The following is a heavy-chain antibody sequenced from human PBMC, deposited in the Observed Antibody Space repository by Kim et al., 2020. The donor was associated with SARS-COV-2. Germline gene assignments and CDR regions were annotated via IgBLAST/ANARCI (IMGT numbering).Heavy chain of an antibody. Sequence: GESLKISCKGSGYSFTSYWIGWVRQMPGKGLEWMGIIYPGDSDTRYSPSFQGQVTISADKSISTAYLQWSSLKASDTAMYYCARHRGGDWNDDAFDIWGQGTMVTVSS. CDR3: ARHRGGDWNDDAFDI. CDR1: GYSFTSYW. V-gene: IGHV5-51*01. CDR2: IYPGDSDT. J-gene: IGHJ3*02. D-gene: IGHD1-1*01.